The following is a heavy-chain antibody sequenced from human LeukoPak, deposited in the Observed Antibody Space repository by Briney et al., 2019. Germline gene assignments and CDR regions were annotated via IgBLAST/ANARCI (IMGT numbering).Heavy chain of an antibody. CDR3: ARSDAGATNEGFDY. J-gene: IGHJ4*02. V-gene: IGHV4-59*08. D-gene: IGHD1-26*01. Sequence: GYIYYSGSPNYNPSLKSRVTISVDTSKNQFSLKLSSVTAADTAVYYCARSDAGATNEGFDYWGQGTLVTVSS. CDR2: IYYSGSP.